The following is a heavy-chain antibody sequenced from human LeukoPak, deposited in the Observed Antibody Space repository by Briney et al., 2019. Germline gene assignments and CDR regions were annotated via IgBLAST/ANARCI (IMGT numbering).Heavy chain of an antibody. D-gene: IGHD3-22*01. CDR2: I. Sequence: GGSLRLSCAASGFTFYTYSMNWVRQAPGKGLEWVSSIKGRFTISRDNAKNSLYLQMNSLRAEDTAVYYCATSRYDSSGYYGIIAYWGQGTLVTVSS. CDR1: GFTFYTYS. V-gene: IGHV3-21*01. CDR3: ATSRYDSSGYYGIIAY. J-gene: IGHJ4*02.